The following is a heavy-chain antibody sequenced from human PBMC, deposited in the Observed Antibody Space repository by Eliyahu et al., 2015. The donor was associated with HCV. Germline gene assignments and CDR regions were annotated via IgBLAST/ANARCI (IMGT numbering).Heavy chain of an antibody. D-gene: IGHD7-27*01. V-gene: IGHV3-30*03. CDR2: ISYDGSNK. J-gene: IGHJ2*01. CDR3: ARPLGIGSWYFDL. CDR1: GFTFSSYG. Sequence: QVQLVESGGGXVQPGRSLRLSCAASGFTFSSYGMHWVRQAPGKGLEWVAVISYDGSNKYYADSVKGRFTISRDNSKNTLYLQMNSLRAEDTAVYYCARPLGIGSWYFDLWGRGTLVTVSS.